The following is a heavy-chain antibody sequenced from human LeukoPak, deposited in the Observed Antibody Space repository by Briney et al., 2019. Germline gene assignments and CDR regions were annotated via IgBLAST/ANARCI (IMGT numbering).Heavy chain of an antibody. Sequence: GGSLRLYCPASGFSFSDHAMHWVRQAPGKGLEWVAAIWADGSDKYYLDSVKGRFTVSRDNPTSTLILRLDRLRVDDTAIYYCARHGSGRDYFDPLDNWGQGTLVTVSS. CDR1: GFSFSDHA. J-gene: IGHJ4*02. D-gene: IGHD1-26*01. CDR2: IWADGSDK. V-gene: IGHV3-33*02. CDR3: ARHGSGRDYFDPLDN.